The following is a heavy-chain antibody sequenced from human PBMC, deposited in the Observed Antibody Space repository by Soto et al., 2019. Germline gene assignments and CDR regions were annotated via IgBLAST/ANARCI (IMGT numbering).Heavy chain of an antibody. J-gene: IGHJ4*02. CDR2: FVPLFGTT. V-gene: IGHV1-69*01. D-gene: IGHD2-2*01. CDR3: ATHGVGVSSPPYVDH. CDR1: GGTFSGYV. Sequence: QLVQSGSEVKKPGSSVKVSCQASGGTFSGYVVTWVRQAPGQGLEWMGEFVPLFGTTNYAQRFSGRITITAEESTSTAYMEVRTLRSDDTAVYYCATHGVGVSSPPYVDHWGQATLVAVSS.